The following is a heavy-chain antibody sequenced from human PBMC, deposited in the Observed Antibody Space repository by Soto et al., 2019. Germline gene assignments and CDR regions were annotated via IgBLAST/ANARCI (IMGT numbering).Heavy chain of an antibody. V-gene: IGHV4-30-2*01. Sequence: TLSLTCTVSGASITYGGYSWSWIRQTPGKGLEWIGYINHLETTFYNPSFESRLTLSIDRAKNQFSLKLHSMSAADRAVYFCARGGGSDSFDYWGQGILVTVSS. CDR1: GASITYGGYS. J-gene: IGHJ4*02. D-gene: IGHD1-26*01. CDR3: ARGGGSDSFDY. CDR2: INHLETT.